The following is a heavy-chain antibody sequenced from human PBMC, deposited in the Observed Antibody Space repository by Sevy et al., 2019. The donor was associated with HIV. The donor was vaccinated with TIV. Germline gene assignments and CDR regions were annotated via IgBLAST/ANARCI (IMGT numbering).Heavy chain of an antibody. CDR3: ARHYPPGRILLDY. V-gene: IGHV4-39*01. Sequence: SETLSLTCTVSGGSISSSTYYWGWIRQPPGKGLEGIGSISYSGSTYYNPSLKSRVTISVDTSKNRFSLKLTSVSAADTAVYYCARHYPPGRILLDYWGQGTLVTVSS. D-gene: IGHD2-15*01. J-gene: IGHJ4*02. CDR1: GGSISSSTYY. CDR2: ISYSGST.